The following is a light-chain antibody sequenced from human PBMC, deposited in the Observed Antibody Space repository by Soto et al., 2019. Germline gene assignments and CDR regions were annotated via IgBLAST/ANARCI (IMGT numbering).Light chain of an antibody. V-gene: IGKV2-28*01. CDR3: MQALQTPPFT. CDR1: QSLLHSNGYNY. J-gene: IGKJ3*01. CDR2: LGS. Sequence: DIVMTQSPLSLPVTPGEPASISCRSSQSLLHSNGYNYLDWYLQEPGQSPQLLIYLGSNRASGVPDRFSGSGSGTDFTLKISRVEAEDVGVYYCMQALQTPPFTFGPGNKVDIK.